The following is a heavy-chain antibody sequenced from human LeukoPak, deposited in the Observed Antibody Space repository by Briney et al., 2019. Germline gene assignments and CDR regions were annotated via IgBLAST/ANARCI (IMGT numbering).Heavy chain of an antibody. CDR2: INPNSGGT. CDR3: ARIIVGATLLGSFDY. V-gene: IGHV1-2*06. J-gene: IGHJ4*02. D-gene: IGHD1-26*01. Sequence: ASVKVSCKASGYTFTGYYMHWVRQAPGQGLEWMGRINPNSGGTNYAQKFQGRVTMTRDTSISTAYMELSRLRPDDTAVYYCARIIVGATLLGSFDYWGQGTLVTVSS. CDR1: GYTFTGYY.